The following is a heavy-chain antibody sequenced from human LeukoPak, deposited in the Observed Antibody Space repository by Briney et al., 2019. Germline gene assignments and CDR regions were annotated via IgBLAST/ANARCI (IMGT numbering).Heavy chain of an antibody. CDR2: SKTKTDGGTT. D-gene: IGHD3-10*01. CDR3: TTDYGSGSYHYFNY. V-gene: IGHV3-15*01. J-gene: IGHJ4*02. Sequence: PGGSLRLSCAASRFTFSNYWMSWVRQAPNKGLEWVGRSKTKTDGGTTDYAAPVKGRFTISRDDSKDTLYLQMNSLKSEDTAVYYCTTDYGSGSYHYFNYWGQGTLVTVSS. CDR1: RFTFSNYW.